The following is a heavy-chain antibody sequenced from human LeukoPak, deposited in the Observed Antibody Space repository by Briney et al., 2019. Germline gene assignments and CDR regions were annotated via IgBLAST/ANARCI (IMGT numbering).Heavy chain of an antibody. CDR1: GFSFSGRW. J-gene: IGHJ4*02. V-gene: IGHV3-7*05. Sequence: GGSLRLSCAASGFSFSGRWMNWVRQPPGKGLEWVANIKADGSEKYYVDSVKGRFTISRDDAKRTVDLQMDNLRAEDTAIYYCAYRNNFEYWGQGALVTVSS. D-gene: IGHD1-26*01. CDR2: IKADGSEK. CDR3: AYRNNFEY.